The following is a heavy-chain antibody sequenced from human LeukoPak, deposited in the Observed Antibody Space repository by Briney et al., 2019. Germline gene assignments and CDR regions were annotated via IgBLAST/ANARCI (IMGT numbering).Heavy chain of an antibody. J-gene: IGHJ5*02. Sequence: SETLSLTCTVSGGSISSGDCYWSWIRQPPGKGLEWIAYMYYSGSTYYNPSLKSRVTMSADTSMNQLSLKLSSVTAADTAVYYCARPYYYDSRIDPWGQGILVTVSS. CDR2: MYYSGST. V-gene: IGHV4-30-4*01. CDR3: ARPYYYDSRIDP. CDR1: GGSISSGDCY. D-gene: IGHD3-22*01.